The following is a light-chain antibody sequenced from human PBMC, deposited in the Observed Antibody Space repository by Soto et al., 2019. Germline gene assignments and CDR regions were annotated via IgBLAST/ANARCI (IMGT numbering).Light chain of an antibody. CDR3: QQYNNSPRT. V-gene: IGKV3-15*01. Sequence: EIVMTQSPATLSVSPGERATLSCRASQSVSSNLAWYQQKPGQAPRLLIYGASTRATGIPARFSGSGSGTELTLTISSLQSEDFAVYYCQQYNNSPRTFGQGTKVDIK. J-gene: IGKJ1*01. CDR1: QSVSSN. CDR2: GAS.